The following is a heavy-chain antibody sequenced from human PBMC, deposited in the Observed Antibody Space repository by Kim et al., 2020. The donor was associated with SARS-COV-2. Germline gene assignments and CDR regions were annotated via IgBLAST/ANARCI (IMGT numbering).Heavy chain of an antibody. CDR2: ISSSSSYI. J-gene: IGHJ6*02. D-gene: IGHD3-10*01. CDR1: GFTFSSYS. CDR3: ARDPHYYGSGSYLSHYYYYYGMDV. Sequence: GGSLRLSCAASGFTFSSYSMNWVRQAPGKGLEWVSSISSSSSYIYYADSVKGRFTISRDNAKNSLYLQMNSLRAEDTAVYYCARDPHYYGSGSYLSHYYYYYGMDVWGQGTTVTVSS. V-gene: IGHV3-21*01.